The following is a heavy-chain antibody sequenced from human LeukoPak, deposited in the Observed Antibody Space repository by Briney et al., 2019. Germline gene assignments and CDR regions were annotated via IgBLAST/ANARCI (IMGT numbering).Heavy chain of an antibody. CDR2: IKSKTDGGTT. J-gene: IGHJ4*02. CDR1: GFTFSNAW. Sequence: PGGSLRLSCAASGFTFSNAWMSWVRQAPGKGLEWVGHIKSKTDGGTTDYAAPVKGRFTISRDDSKNTLYLQMNSLKTEDTAVYYCTTASYYYGSGPIDYWGQGTLVTVSS. D-gene: IGHD3-10*01. V-gene: IGHV3-15*01. CDR3: TTASYYYGSGPIDY.